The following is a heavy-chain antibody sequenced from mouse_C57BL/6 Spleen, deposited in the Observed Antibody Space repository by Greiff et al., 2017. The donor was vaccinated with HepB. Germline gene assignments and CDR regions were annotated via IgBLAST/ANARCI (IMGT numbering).Heavy chain of an antibody. CDR2: INPSSGYT. CDR1: GYTFTSYT. V-gene: IGHV1-4*01. D-gene: IGHD2-2*01. Sequence: VQLQQSGAELARPGASVKMSCKASGYTFTSYTMHWVKQRPGQGLEWIGYINPSSGYTKYNQKLKDKATLTADKSSSTSYMQLSSLTSEDSAVYYGARGSPCDYGYEDGFDYWGQGTTLTVSS. CDR3: ARGSPCDYGYEDGFDY. J-gene: IGHJ2*01.